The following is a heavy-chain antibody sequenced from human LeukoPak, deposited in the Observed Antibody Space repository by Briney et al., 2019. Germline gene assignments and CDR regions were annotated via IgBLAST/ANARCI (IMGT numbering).Heavy chain of an antibody. CDR1: GYSISSGYY. D-gene: IGHD6-13*01. Sequence: PSETLSLTCTVSGYSISSGYYWGWIRQPPGKGLEWIGSIYHSGSTYYNPSLKSRVTISVDTSKNQFSLKLSSVTAADTAVYYCAVTGYSSSPPAFDIWGQGTMVTVSS. J-gene: IGHJ3*02. CDR2: IYHSGST. CDR3: AVTGYSSSPPAFDI. V-gene: IGHV4-38-2*02.